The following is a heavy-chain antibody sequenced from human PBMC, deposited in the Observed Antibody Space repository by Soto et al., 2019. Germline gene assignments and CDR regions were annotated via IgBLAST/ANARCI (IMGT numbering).Heavy chain of an antibody. CDR3: AIHNGPWTLYYFDY. V-gene: IGHV4-59*08. D-gene: IGHD1-1*01. CDR1: GGSISSYY. CDR2: IYYSGST. J-gene: IGHJ4*02. Sequence: SETLSLTCTVSGGSISSYYWSWIRQPPGKGLEWIGYIYYSGSTNYNPSLKSRVTMSLDTSRNQFSLNLSSVTAADTAVYYCAIHNGPWTLYYFDYWGKGTLVTVAS.